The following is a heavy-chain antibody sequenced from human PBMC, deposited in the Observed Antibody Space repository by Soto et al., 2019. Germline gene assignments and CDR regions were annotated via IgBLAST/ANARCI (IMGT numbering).Heavy chain of an antibody. Sequence: EVQLLESGGGLVQPGGSLRLSCAASGFTFSSYTMSWVRQAPGKGLEWVSGISATGGSTYYADSVKGRFTFSRDNSKNALYLHMNSLRAGDTAVYYCARDLKVAGANSYYYYGMDVWGQGTTVIVSS. D-gene: IGHD6-19*01. CDR2: ISATGGST. V-gene: IGHV3-23*01. CDR1: GFTFSSYT. J-gene: IGHJ6*02. CDR3: ARDLKVAGANSYYYYGMDV.